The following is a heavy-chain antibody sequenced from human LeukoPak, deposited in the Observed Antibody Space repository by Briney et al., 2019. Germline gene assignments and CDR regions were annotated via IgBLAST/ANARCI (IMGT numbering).Heavy chain of an antibody. CDR1: GGSFSDHY. CDR2: INHNGST. CDR3: NYGSGKQQTHDY. Sequence: TPSETLSLTCAVYGGSFSDHYWSWVRQPPGKGLEWIGEINHNGSTNCNPSLKSRVTISVDTSKNQFSLILSSVTAADTAVYYCNYGSGKQQTHDYWGQGTLVTVSS. D-gene: IGHD3-10*01. J-gene: IGHJ4*02. V-gene: IGHV4-34*01.